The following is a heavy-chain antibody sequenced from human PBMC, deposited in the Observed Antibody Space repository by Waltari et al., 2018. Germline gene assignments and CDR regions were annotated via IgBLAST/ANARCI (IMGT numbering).Heavy chain of an antibody. CDR1: GFPFNDFA. CDR3: VRAYCGGDCYSIAFEH. Sequence: EVHLLESGGKLVQQGGSLRLSCSAFGFPFNDFAMMWVRQAPGRGLEWVSEITGNSHKTYYADSVRGRFTISRDNARNALFLQLNSLRAEDTAVYYCVRAYCGGDCYSIAFEHWGQGTLVTVSS. J-gene: IGHJ4*02. CDR2: ITGNSHKT. V-gene: IGHV3-23*01. D-gene: IGHD2-21*02.